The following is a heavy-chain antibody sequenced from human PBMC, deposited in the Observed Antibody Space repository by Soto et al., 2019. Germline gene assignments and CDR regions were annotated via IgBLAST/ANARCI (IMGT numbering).Heavy chain of an antibody. V-gene: IGHV4-34*01. CDR3: ARVTWGSGYV. J-gene: IGHJ4*02. D-gene: IGHD3-22*01. Sequence: SETLSLTCAVYGGSFSGYYWSWIRQPPGKGLEWIGEINHSGSTNYNPSLKSRVTISVDTSKNQLSLKLSSVTAADTAVYYCARVTWGSGYVWGQGTLVTVYS. CDR2: INHSGST. CDR1: GGSFSGYY.